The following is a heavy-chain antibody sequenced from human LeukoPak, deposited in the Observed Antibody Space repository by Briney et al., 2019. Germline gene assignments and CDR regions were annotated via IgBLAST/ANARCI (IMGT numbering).Heavy chain of an antibody. D-gene: IGHD1-26*01. Sequence: PSETLSLTCTVSGGSISSSSYYWGWIRQPPGKGLEWIGSLYYSGNTYYNPALKSRVTISVDTSKNQFSLKLRSVTAADTAVYYCARTDLGRHFDYWGQGTLVTVSS. V-gene: IGHV4-39*07. CDR1: GGSISSSSYY. CDR2: LYYSGNT. J-gene: IGHJ4*02. CDR3: ARTDLGRHFDY.